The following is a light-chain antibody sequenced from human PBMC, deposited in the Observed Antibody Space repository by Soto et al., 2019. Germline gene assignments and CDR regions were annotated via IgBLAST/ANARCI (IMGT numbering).Light chain of an antibody. CDR2: AAS. V-gene: IGKV1-39*01. CDR3: QQSDNTPPT. CDR1: QSISRY. Sequence: DIQMTQSPSSLSASVGDRVTITCRASQSISRYLHWYQQKPGKAPKLLIYAASSLQSGVPSRFSASGSGTGFTLTINSLQPEDFATYYCQQSDNTPPTFGGGTKVEIK. J-gene: IGKJ4*01.